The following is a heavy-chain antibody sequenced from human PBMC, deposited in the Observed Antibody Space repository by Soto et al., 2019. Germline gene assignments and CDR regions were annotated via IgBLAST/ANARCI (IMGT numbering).Heavy chain of an antibody. J-gene: IGHJ4*02. CDR3: ASGYLLTGFDAFDY. D-gene: IGHD3-9*01. Sequence: QVQLQESGPGLVKPSQTLSLACTVSGASISSGGYYWSWIRQYPGKGLEWIGSIYYSGSTYYNPSLKSRVTISEDTSKNQFSLTLSSVTAADTAVYYCASGYLLTGFDAFDYWGQGTLVTVSS. CDR1: GASISSGGYY. CDR2: IYYSGST. V-gene: IGHV4-31*03.